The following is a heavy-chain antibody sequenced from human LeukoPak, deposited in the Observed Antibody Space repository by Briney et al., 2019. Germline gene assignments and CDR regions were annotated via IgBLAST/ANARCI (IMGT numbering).Heavy chain of an antibody. CDR2: IYYSGST. V-gene: IGHV4-39*01. D-gene: IGHD6-13*01. J-gene: IGHJ4*02. Sequence: SETLSLTCTVSGASVSGSAYYWGWIRQPPGKGLEWIGNIYYSGSTYYNESLESRVTISIDTSKNQFSLKLNSVTAADTAMYYCARVTGYRIEDYFDYWGQGTLVTVSS. CDR1: GASVSGSAYY. CDR3: ARVTGYRIEDYFDY.